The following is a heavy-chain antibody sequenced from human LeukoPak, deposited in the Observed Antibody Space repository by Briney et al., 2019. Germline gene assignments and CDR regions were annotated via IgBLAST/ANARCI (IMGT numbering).Heavy chain of an antibody. Sequence: GGSLRLSCAGSGFTFSASGMHWVRQAPGKGLEWVAFIRYDGRNKYYADSVKGRFTITRDNAKNSLYLQMNSLRAEDTALYYCAREGSSSWYGGNDYWGQGTLVTVSS. V-gene: IGHV3-30*02. J-gene: IGHJ4*02. CDR3: AREGSSSWYGGNDY. CDR2: IRYDGRNK. D-gene: IGHD6-13*01. CDR1: GFTFSASG.